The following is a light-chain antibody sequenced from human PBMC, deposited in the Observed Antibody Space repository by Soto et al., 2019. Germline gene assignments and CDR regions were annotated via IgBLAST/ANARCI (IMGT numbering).Light chain of an antibody. CDR2: GTS. CDR1: QSVSSTS. J-gene: IGKJ3*01. CDR3: QQYGSSLFT. Sequence: DIVLTQSPGTLSLSPGERATLSCRASQSVSSTSLAWYQQKPGQAPRLLIYGTSTRATGIPDRFSGSGSGTDFTLTISRLEPEDLAVYYCQQYGSSLFTFGPGTKVDIK. V-gene: IGKV3-20*01.